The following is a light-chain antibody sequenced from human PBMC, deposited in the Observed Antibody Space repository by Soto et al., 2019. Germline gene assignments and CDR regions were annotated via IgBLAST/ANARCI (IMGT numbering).Light chain of an antibody. CDR1: QSVSSSY. J-gene: IGKJ1*01. V-gene: IGKV3-20*01. CDR3: QQYGSSPRLT. CDR2: GAS. Sequence: EMVLTQSPGTVSLSAGERATLSCRASQSVSSSYLAWYQQKPGEAPRLLIYGASSRATGIPERFSGSGSWTDFTLTISRLEPEDFAVYYCQQYGSSPRLTFGQGTKVEIK.